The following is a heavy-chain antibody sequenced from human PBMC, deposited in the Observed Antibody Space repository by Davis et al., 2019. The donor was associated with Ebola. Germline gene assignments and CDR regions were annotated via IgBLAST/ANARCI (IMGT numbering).Heavy chain of an antibody. V-gene: IGHV1-18*01. CDR2: ISAYNGNT. CDR1: GYTFTSYG. D-gene: IGHD6-13*01. CDR3: ARDLGMIAAAGTDDY. J-gene: IGHJ4*02. Sequence: AASVKVSCKASGYTFTSYGISWVRQAPGQGLEWMGWISAYNGNTNYAQKLQGRVTMTTDTSTSTAYMELRSLRSDDTAVYYCARDLGMIAAAGTDDYWGQGTLVTVSS.